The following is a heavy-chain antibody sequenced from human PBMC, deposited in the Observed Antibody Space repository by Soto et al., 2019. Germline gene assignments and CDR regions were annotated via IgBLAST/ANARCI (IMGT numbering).Heavy chain of an antibody. D-gene: IGHD3-10*01. CDR3: ASSTRGDWFDS. CDR2: IYHSGST. V-gene: IGHV4-61*08. J-gene: IGHJ5*01. CDR1: GGSIDSGDYY. Sequence: SETLSLTCTVSGGSIDSGDYYWSWIRQPPGKGLEWIGYIYHSGSTVYNPSLKSRVTISVDTSKNQFSLKLKSVTAADTAVYYCASSTRGDWFDSWGQGTLVTVSS.